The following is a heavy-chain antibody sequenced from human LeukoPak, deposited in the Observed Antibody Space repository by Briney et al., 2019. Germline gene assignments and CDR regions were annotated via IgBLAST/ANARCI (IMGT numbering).Heavy chain of an antibody. D-gene: IGHD2-2*01. CDR2: IRSKAYGGTT. CDR3: TREVPPARRGAFDI. Sequence: GGSLRLSCTVSGFTFSDYVMTWVRQAPGKGLEWVGFIRSKAYGGTTEYAASVKGRFTISRDDSKSIAYLQMNSLKTEDTAVYYCTREVPPARRGAFDIWGQGTMVTVSS. V-gene: IGHV3-49*04. CDR1: GFTFSDYV. J-gene: IGHJ3*02.